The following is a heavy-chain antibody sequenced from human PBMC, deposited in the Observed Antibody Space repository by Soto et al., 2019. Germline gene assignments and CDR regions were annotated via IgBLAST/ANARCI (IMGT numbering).Heavy chain of an antibody. V-gene: IGHV3-33*01. Sequence: GGSLRLSCAASGFIFSDYGMHWVRQAPGEGLEWVAIIWSDGSTKYYADSVKGRFTISKDNSKNTLYLQMNSLRADDTALYYCARDHSSSWYINYWGQGTLVTVSS. CDR2: IWSDGSTK. CDR3: ARDHSSSWYINY. CDR1: GFIFSDYG. D-gene: IGHD6-13*01. J-gene: IGHJ4*02.